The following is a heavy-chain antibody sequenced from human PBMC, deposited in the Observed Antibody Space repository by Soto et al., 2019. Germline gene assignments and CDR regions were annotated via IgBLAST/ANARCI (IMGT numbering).Heavy chain of an antibody. J-gene: IGHJ4*02. CDR1: GFTFSSYS. Sequence: GGSLRLSCAASGFTFSSYSMNWVRQAPGKGLEWVGRIKSKTDGGTTDYAAPVKGRFTISRDDSKNTLYLQMNSLKTEDTAVYYCTTDSGWPQSYFDYWGQGTLVTVSS. V-gene: IGHV3-15*07. D-gene: IGHD2-15*01. CDR3: TTDSGWPQSYFDY. CDR2: IKSKTDGGTT.